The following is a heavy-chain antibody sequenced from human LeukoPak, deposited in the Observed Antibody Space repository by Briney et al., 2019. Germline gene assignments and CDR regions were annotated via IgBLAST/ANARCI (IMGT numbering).Heavy chain of an antibody. J-gene: IGHJ4*02. CDR1: GGSISSYY. D-gene: IGHD3-16*01. CDR2: IYASGNT. Sequence: PSETLSLTCTVSGGSISSYYWSWVRQPAGKGLEWIGRIYASGNTNYNPSLKGRVTMTVDTSKNQFSLKLSSVTAADTAVYYCARVGYDYVWGSTPTGYYFDYWGQGTLVTVSS. CDR3: ARVGYDYVWGSTPTGYYFDY. V-gene: IGHV4-4*07.